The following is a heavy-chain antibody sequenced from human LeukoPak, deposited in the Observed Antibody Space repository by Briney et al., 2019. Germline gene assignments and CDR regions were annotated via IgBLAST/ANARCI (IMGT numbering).Heavy chain of an antibody. V-gene: IGHV1-2*02. J-gene: IGHJ3*02. CDR3: ARDRDYYDSSAPHDAFDI. Sequence: GASVKVSCKAPGYTFTGYYMHWVRQAPGQGLEWVGWINPKNGGSNYAQKFQGRVTMTRDRSISTAYMELSRLTSDDTAVYYCARDRDYYDSSAPHDAFDIWGQGTMVTVSS. CDR1: GYTFTGYY. D-gene: IGHD3-22*01. CDR2: INPKNGGS.